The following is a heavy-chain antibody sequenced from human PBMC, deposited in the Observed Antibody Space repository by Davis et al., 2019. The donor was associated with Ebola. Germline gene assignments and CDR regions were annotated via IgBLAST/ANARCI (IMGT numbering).Heavy chain of an antibody. CDR3: ARVTGELLFYGMDV. CDR2: MNPNSGNT. D-gene: IGHD3-10*01. J-gene: IGHJ6*04. Sequence: AASVKVSCKASGYTFTSYDINWVRQATGQGLEWMGWMNPNSGNTGYAQKFQGRVTMTRNTSISTAYMELSSLRSEDTAVYYCARVTGELLFYGMDVWGTGTTVTVSS. V-gene: IGHV1-8*01. CDR1: GYTFTSYD.